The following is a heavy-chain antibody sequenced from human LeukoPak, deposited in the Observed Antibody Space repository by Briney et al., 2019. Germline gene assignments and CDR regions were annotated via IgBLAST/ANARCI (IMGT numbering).Heavy chain of an antibody. J-gene: IGHJ3*02. V-gene: IGHV4-39*07. CDR2: IYYSGST. Sequence: SETLSLTCTVSGGSISTTTFYWDWIRQPPGKGLEYIGSIYYSGSTYYTPSLKSRVTISIDTSKNQFSLKLISVTAADTAVYYCARARYYYDSSGYNGAFDIWGQGTMVTVSS. D-gene: IGHD3-22*01. CDR1: GGSISTTTFY. CDR3: ARARYYYDSSGYNGAFDI.